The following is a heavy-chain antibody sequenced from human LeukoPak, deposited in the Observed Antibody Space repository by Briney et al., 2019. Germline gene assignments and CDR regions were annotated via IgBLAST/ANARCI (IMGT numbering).Heavy chain of an antibody. D-gene: IGHD2-2*01. V-gene: IGHV1-2*02. CDR3: ARANPYCSSTSCYDWFDP. J-gene: IGHJ5*02. CDR2: INPNSGGT. Sequence: ASVKVSCKASGYTFTGYYMHWVRQAPGQGLEWMGWINPNSGGTNYAQKFQGRATMTRDTSISTAYMELSRLRSDDTAVYYCARANPYCSSTSCYDWFDPWGQGTLVTVSS. CDR1: GYTFTGYY.